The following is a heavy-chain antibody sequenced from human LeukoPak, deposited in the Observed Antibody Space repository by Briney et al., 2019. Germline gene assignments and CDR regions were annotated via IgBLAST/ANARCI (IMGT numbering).Heavy chain of an antibody. CDR3: VRGDRAFDI. CDR2: INNYGTST. V-gene: IGHV3-74*01. D-gene: IGHD1-26*01. Sequence: AGSLRLSCAASGFTFSTYWMHCVRQAPGKGLVWGSRINNYGTSTSYSDPVKGRFTISRDNAKNTLYLQMNSLRAEDTAVYYCVRGDRAFDIWGQGTMVTVSS. CDR1: GFTFSTYW. J-gene: IGHJ3*02.